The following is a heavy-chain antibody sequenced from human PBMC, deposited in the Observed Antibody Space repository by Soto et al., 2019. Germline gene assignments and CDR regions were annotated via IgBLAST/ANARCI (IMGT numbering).Heavy chain of an antibody. CDR3: ARQGSSWFDP. Sequence: RASVKVSCKASGGTFSSYAISWVRQAPGQGLEWMGGIIPIFGTANYAQKFQGRVTITADESTSTAYMELSSLRSEDTAVYYCARQGSSWFDPWGQGTLVTVSS. CDR2: IIPIFGTA. V-gene: IGHV1-69*13. J-gene: IGHJ5*02. CDR1: GGTFSSYA. D-gene: IGHD6-13*01.